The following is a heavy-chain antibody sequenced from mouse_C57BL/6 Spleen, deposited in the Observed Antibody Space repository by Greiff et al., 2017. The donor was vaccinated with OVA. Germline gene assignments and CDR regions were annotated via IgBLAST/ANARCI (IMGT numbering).Heavy chain of an antibody. CDR2: IDPEDGET. V-gene: IGHV14-2*01. D-gene: IGHD1-1*01. Sequence: SGAELVKPGASVKLSCTASGFNIKDYYMHWVKQRTEQGLEWIGRIDPEDGETKYAPKFQGKATITADTSSHTAYLQLSGLTSEDTAGYYCARSNYYGSSDCYFDGWGTGTTVTVSS. CDR3: ARSNYYGSSDCYFDG. CDR1: GFNIKDYY. J-gene: IGHJ1*03.